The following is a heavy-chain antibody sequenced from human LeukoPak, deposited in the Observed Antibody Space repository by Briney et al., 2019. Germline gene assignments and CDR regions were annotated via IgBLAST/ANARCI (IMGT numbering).Heavy chain of an antibody. Sequence: SETLSLTCTVSGGSFRSSLYYWGWIRQPPGKGLEWIGQISYTGNTNYNPSLKSRVTISVDTSKNQFSLKVNSVTAADTAVYYCARRGEIVVDPYFDYWGQGTLVTVSS. CDR3: ARRGEIVVDPYFDY. D-gene: IGHD2-15*01. CDR1: GGSFRSSLYY. J-gene: IGHJ4*02. V-gene: IGHV4-39*07. CDR2: ISYTGNT.